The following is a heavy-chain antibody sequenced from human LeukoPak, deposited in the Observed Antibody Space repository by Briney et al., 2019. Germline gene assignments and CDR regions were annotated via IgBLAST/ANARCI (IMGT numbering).Heavy chain of an antibody. J-gene: IGHJ4*02. CDR2: INHSGST. CDR3: ASVPYGDYEPYYFDY. CDR1: GGSFSGYY. Sequence: SETLSLTCAVYGGSFSGYYWSWIRQPPGKGLEWIGEINHSGSTNYNPSLKSRVTISVDTSKNQFSLKLSSVTAADTAVYYCASVPYGDYEPYYFDYWGQGTLVTVSS. D-gene: IGHD4-17*01. V-gene: IGHV4-34*01.